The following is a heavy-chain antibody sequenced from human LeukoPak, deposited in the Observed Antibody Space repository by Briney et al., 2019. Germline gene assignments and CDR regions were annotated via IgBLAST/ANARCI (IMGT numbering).Heavy chain of an antibody. CDR1: GFLFSDYG. J-gene: IGHJ4*02. Sequence: GRPLRLSCAVSGFLFSDYGVHWVRQAPGKGLEWVAVTRCDGSIKQYADSEKGRFTISRGDSKNTLYLQMNFLKSEDTSFYYCARWWGTRQYYFDYWVQGTMVTVSS. V-gene: IGHV3-33*01. D-gene: IGHD1-1*01. CDR3: ARWWGTRQYYFDY. CDR2: TRCDGSIK.